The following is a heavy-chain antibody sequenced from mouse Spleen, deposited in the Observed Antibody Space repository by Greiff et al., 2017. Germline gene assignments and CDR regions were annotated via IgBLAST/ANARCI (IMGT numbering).Heavy chain of an antibody. V-gene: IGHV5-9-1*01. CDR1: GFTFSSYA. D-gene: IGHD2-3*01. Sequence: DVMLVESGGGLVKPGGSLKLSCAASGFTFSSYAMSWVRQTPEKRLEWVATISSGGSYTYYPDSVKGRFTISRDNAKNTLYLQMSSLRSEDTAMYYCARHDKAAWFAYWGQGTLVTVSA. J-gene: IGHJ3*01. CDR2: ISSGGSYT. CDR3: ARHDKAAWFAY.